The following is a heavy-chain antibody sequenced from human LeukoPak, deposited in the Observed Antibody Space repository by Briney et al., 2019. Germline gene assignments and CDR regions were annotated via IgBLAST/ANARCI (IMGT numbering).Heavy chain of an antibody. CDR2: ISGSGGST. Sequence: GGSLRLSCAASGFTFSSYAMSWVRQAPGKGLEWVSAISGSGGSTYYADSVEGRFTISRDNSKNTLYLQMNSLRAEDTAVYYCARPSYCGGDCYWNDYWGQGTLVTVSS. D-gene: IGHD2-21*02. CDR1: GFTFSSYA. V-gene: IGHV3-23*01. J-gene: IGHJ4*02. CDR3: ARPSYCGGDCYWNDY.